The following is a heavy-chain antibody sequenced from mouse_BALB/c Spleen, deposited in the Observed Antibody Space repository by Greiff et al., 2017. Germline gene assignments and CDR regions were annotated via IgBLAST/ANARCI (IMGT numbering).Heavy chain of an antibody. CDR2: INPSTGYT. J-gene: IGHJ3*01. CDR3: ARGVLAWFAY. CDR1: GYTFTSYW. Sequence: QVQLQQSGAELAKPGASVKMSCKASGYTFTSYWMHWVKQRPGQGLEWIGYINPSTGYTEYNQKFKDKATLTADKSSSTAYMQLSSLTSEDSAVYYCARGVLAWFAYWGQGTLVTVSA. D-gene: IGHD2-14*01. V-gene: IGHV1-7*01.